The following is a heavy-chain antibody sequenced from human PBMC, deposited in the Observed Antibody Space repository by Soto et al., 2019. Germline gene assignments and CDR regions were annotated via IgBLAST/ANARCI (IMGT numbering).Heavy chain of an antibody. J-gene: IGHJ4*02. V-gene: IGHV1-69*01. D-gene: IGHD1-26*01. Sequence: QVQLVHSGAEVKKPGSSVKVSCKASGGTFSSYSINWVRQAPGQGLVWMGEIIPIFGTANYAQKFQGRVTITADESTRTAYMELSSLRSEDTAVYYCARDGGRHSGGIDYWGQGTLVTVSS. CDR3: ARDGGRHSGGIDY. CDR2: IIPIFGTA. CDR1: GGTFSSYS.